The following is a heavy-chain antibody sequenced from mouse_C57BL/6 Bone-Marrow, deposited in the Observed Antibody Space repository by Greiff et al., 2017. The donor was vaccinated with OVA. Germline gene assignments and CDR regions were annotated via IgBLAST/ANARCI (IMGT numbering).Heavy chain of an antibody. Sequence: EVKLVESGGGLVQPGGSLKLSCAASGFTFSDYGMAWVRQAPREGPEWVAFISNLAYSIYYADTVTGRFTISRENAKNTLYLEMSSLRSEDTAMYYCARPYYYGSSYVAYWGQGTLVTVSA. CDR2: ISNLAYSI. D-gene: IGHD1-1*01. J-gene: IGHJ3*01. V-gene: IGHV5-15*01. CDR1: GFTFSDYG. CDR3: ARPYYYGSSYVAY.